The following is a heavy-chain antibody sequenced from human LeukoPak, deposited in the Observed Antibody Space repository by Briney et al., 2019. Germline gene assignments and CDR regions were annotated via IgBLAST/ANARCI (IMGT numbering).Heavy chain of an antibody. CDR1: GGSISSYY. CDR2: IYYSGGT. CDR3: AKGAGGFSYYNWFDP. J-gene: IGHJ5*02. Sequence: PSETLSLTCTVSGGSISSYYWSWIRQPPGKGLEWIGYIYYSGGTNYNPSLKSRVTISVDTSKNQFSLKLSSVTAADTAIYYCAKGAGGFSYYNWFDPWGQGTLVTVSS. V-gene: IGHV4-59*01. D-gene: IGHD5-18*01.